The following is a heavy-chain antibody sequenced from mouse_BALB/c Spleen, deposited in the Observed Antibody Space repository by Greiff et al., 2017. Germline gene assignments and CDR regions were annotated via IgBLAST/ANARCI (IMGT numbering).Heavy chain of an antibody. CDR1: GYTFTSYV. CDR2: IDPSDSET. V-gene: IGHV1-52*01. D-gene: IGHD1-1*01. Sequence: VQLQQSGPELVKPGASVKMSCKASGYTFTSYVMHWVKQRPGQGLEWIGMIDPSDSETHYNQMFKDKATLTVDKSSSTAYMQLSSLTSEDSAVYYCARWGTVKDFDYWGQGTTLTVSS. CDR3: ARWGTVKDFDY. J-gene: IGHJ2*01.